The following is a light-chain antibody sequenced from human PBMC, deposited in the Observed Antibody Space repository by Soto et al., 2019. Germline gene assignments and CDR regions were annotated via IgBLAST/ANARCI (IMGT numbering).Light chain of an antibody. V-gene: IGKV3-20*01. CDR3: HQYINPPSR. Sequence: DTVLTQSPGTLSLSPGERATISCRASESVSRGGFGWYQQKPGQAPRLLIYDTSRRANGIPDRFSGSGSGTDFTLTISRLEPEDSAVYYCHQYINPPSRFGQGTKLQIK. CDR1: ESVSRGG. J-gene: IGKJ2*04. CDR2: DTS.